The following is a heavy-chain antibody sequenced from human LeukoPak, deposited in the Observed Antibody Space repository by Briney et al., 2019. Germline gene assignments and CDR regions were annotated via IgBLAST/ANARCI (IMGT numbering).Heavy chain of an antibody. CDR2: IYTSGST. CDR3: AREQGSSTSRWTKYYYYYYYMDV. Sequence: SETLSLTCTVSGGSISSYYWGWIRQPAGKGLEWIGRIYTSGSTNYNPSLKSRVTISVDTSKNQFSLKLSSVTAADTAVYYCAREQGSSTSRWTKYYYYYYYMDVWGKGTTVTISS. CDR1: GGSISSYY. D-gene: IGHD2-2*01. V-gene: IGHV4-4*07. J-gene: IGHJ6*03.